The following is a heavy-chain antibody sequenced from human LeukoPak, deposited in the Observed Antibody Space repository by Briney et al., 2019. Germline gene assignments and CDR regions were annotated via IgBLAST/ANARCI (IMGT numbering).Heavy chain of an antibody. V-gene: IGHV4-31*03. CDR1: GGSFSSGGYY. J-gene: IGHJ4*02. Sequence: SETLSLTCTVSGGSFSSGGYYWSWIRQHPGKGLEWFGFIYFSGSTYYNPSLKSRVTISIDTSKNQFSLKLSSVTAADTAVYYCARVTGYSFDYWGRGTLVTVSS. CDR2: IYFSGST. D-gene: IGHD6-13*01. CDR3: ARVTGYSFDY.